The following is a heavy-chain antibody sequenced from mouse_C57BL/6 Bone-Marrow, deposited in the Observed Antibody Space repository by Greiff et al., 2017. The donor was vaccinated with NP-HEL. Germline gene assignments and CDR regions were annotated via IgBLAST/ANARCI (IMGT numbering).Heavy chain of an antibody. CDR1: DSEVFPIAY. D-gene: IGHD2-3*01. CDR2: ILPSIGRT. J-gene: IGHJ3*01. V-gene: IGHV15-2*01. CDR3: ARGDDGYPAWFAY. Sequence: QVQLQQSGSELRSPGSSVKLSCKDFDSEVFPIAYMSWVRQKPGHGFEWIGGILPSIGRTIYGEKFEDKATLDADTLSNTAYLELNSLTSEDSAIYYCARGDDGYPAWFAYWGQGTLVTVSA.